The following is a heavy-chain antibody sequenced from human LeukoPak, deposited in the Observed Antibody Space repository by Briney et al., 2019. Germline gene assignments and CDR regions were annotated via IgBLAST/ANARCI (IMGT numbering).Heavy chain of an antibody. CDR2: IYYSGST. D-gene: IGHD3-10*01. CDR1: GGSLSSSSYY. CDR3: ASNTGAAFDI. J-gene: IGHJ3*02. V-gene: IGHV4-39*01. Sequence: SETLSLTCTVSGGSLSSSSYYWGWIRQPPGKGLEWIGSIYYSGSTYYNPSLKSRVTISVDTSKNQFSLKLSSVTAADTAVYYCASNTGAAFDIWGQGTMVTVSS.